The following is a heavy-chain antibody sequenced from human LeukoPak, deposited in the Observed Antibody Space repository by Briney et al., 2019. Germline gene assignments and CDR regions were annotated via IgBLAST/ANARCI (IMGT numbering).Heavy chain of an antibody. CDR3: AKGRGYDFWSGYPNGDAFDT. CDR2: ISGSGGST. D-gene: IGHD3-3*01. Sequence: GGSLRLSCAASGFTFSSYAMSWVRQAPGKGLEWVSAISGSGGSTYYADSVKGRFTISRDNSKNTPYLQMNRLRAEDTAVYYCAKGRGYDFWSGYPNGDAFDTWGQGTMVTVSS. CDR1: GFTFSSYA. J-gene: IGHJ3*02. V-gene: IGHV3-23*01.